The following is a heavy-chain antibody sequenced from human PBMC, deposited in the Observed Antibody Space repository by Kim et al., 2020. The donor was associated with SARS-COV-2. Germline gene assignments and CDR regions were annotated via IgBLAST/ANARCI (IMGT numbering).Heavy chain of an antibody. CDR2: IWYDGSNK. J-gene: IGHJ3*02. CDR3: ARDPWTRSYDGAFDI. V-gene: IGHV3-33*08. Sequence: GGSLRLSCAASGFTFSSYGMHWVRQAPGKGLEWVAVIWYDGSNKYYADSVKGRFTISRDNSKNTLYLQMNSLRAEDTAVYYCARDPWTRSYDGAFDICGQGTMVTGSS. CDR1: GFTFSSYG. D-gene: IGHD1-26*01.